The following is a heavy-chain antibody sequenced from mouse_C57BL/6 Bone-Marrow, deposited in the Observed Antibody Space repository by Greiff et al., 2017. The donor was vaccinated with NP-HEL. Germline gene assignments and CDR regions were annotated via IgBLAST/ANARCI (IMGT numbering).Heavy chain of an antibody. D-gene: IGHD1-1*02. Sequence: VQLQQSGPVLVKPGASVKMSCKASGYTFTDYYMNWVKQSHGKSLEWIGVINPYNGGTSYNQKFKGKATLTVDKSSSTAYMELNSLTSEDSAVYYCADYGPHYYAMDYWGQGTSVTVSS. V-gene: IGHV1-19*01. CDR3: ADYGPHYYAMDY. J-gene: IGHJ4*01. CDR2: INPYNGGT. CDR1: GYTFTDYY.